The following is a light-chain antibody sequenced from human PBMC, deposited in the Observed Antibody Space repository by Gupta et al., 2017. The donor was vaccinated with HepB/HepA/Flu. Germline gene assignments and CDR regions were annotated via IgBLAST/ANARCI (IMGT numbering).Light chain of an antibody. CDR1: QSVSSN. Sequence: EIVMTQSPATLSVSPGERATLSCRASQSVSSNLAWYQQKPGQGPRLLIYGASTRATGIPARFSGSGYGTEFTLTISSRQSEDFAVYYCQQYNNWPRWTFGQGTKVEIK. V-gene: IGKV3-15*01. CDR3: QQYNNWPRWT. J-gene: IGKJ1*01. CDR2: GAS.